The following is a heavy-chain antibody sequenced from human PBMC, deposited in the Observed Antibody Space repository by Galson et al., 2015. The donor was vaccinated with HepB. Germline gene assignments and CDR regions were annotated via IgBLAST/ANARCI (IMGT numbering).Heavy chain of an antibody. D-gene: IGHD5-12*01. V-gene: IGHV3-30*04. Sequence: SLRLSCAASGFTFSSYAMHWVRQAPGKGLEWVAVISYDGSNKYYADSVKGRFTISRDNSKNTLYLQMNSLRAEDTAVYYCARDSGYTFQFDYYYYGMDVWGQGTTVTVSS. J-gene: IGHJ6*02. CDR2: ISYDGSNK. CDR3: ARDSGYTFQFDYYYYGMDV. CDR1: GFTFSSYA.